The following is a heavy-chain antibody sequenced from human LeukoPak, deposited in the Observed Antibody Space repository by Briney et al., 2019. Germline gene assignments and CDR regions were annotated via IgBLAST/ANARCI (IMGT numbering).Heavy chain of an antibody. Sequence: PGGSLRLSCAASGFTVSSNYMSWVRQAPGKGLEWVSVIYSTGTTYYADSVKGRFTISRDNSKNTLYLQMNSLRVEDTAMYYCASLMGYCSGGSCYRPWGQGTLVTVSS. D-gene: IGHD2-15*01. J-gene: IGHJ5*02. V-gene: IGHV3-53*01. CDR3: ASLMGYCSGGSCYRP. CDR1: GFTVSSNY. CDR2: IYSTGTT.